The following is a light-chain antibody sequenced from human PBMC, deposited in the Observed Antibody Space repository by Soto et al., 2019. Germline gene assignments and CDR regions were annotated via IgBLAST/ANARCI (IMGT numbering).Light chain of an antibody. CDR1: RSITIW. CDR3: QQGYTTPLT. CDR2: GAS. V-gene: IGKV1-5*01. Sequence: GDRVTITSRASRSITIWLAWYQQKPGKAPKLLIYGASSLESGVPSRFSGSGSGTEFTLTISSLQPDDFATYYCQQGYTTPLTFGQGTKVDIK. J-gene: IGKJ1*01.